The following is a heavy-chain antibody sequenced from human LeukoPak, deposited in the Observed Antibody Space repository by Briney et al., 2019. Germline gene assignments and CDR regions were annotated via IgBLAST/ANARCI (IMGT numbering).Heavy chain of an antibody. D-gene: IGHD3-10*01. V-gene: IGHV4-34*01. CDR1: GGSFSGYY. CDR2: INHSGSI. J-gene: IGHJ4*02. Sequence: SETLSLTCAVYGGSFSGYYWSWIRQPPGKGLEWIGEINHSGSINYNPSLKSRVTISVDTSKNQFSLKLSSVTAADTAVYYCARAIWFGESRFDYWGQGTLVTVSS. CDR3: ARAIWFGESRFDY.